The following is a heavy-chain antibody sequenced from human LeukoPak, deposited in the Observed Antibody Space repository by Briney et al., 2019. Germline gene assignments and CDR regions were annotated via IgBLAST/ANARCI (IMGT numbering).Heavy chain of an antibody. CDR1: GGSFTGYY. D-gene: IGHD2-2*01. V-gene: IGHV4-34*01. CDR2: INHTGST. J-gene: IGHJ6*03. Sequence: SETLSLTCAVYGGSFTGYYWTWIRQPPGKGLEWIGEINHTGSTNYNPSLKSRVTISVDTSKNQFSLKLSSVTAADTAVYYCASCSVVPAADYYYYYYMDVWGKGTTVTVSS. CDR3: ASCSVVPAADYYYYYYMDV.